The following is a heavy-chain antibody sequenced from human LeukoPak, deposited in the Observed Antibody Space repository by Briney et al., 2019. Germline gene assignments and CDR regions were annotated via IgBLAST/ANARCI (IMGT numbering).Heavy chain of an antibody. J-gene: IGHJ3*02. CDR3: ARDTGWGYPHAFDI. Sequence: GGSLRLSCAASGFTFSNYAMTWVRQAPGRGLEWVSTISGGGGTTHYADSVKGRFLISRDNSKNTLSLQMNSLRAEDTAVYYCARDTGWGYPHAFDIWGQGTMVTVSS. CDR1: GFTFSNYA. V-gene: IGHV3-23*01. CDR2: ISGGGGTT. D-gene: IGHD5-18*01.